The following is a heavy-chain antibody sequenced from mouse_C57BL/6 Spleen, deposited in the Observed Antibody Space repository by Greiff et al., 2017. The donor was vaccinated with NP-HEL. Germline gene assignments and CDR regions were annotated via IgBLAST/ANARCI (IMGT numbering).Heavy chain of an antibody. CDR3: ARGGSTMVPYYFDD. CDR1: GYTFTSYW. Sequence: QVQLQQPGAELVKPGASVKMSCKASGYTFTSYWITWVKQRPGQGLEWIGDIYPGSGSTNYNEKFKSKATLTVDTSSSTAYMPLSSLTSEDSAVYYCARGGSTMVPYYFDDWGQGTTLTVSS. J-gene: IGHJ2*01. D-gene: IGHD2-2*01. V-gene: IGHV1-55*01. CDR2: IYPGSGST.